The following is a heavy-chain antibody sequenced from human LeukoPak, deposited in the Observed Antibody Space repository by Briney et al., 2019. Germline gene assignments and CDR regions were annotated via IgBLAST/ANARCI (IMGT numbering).Heavy chain of an antibody. J-gene: IGHJ1*01. V-gene: IGHV3-9*01. CDR2: ISWNSGSI. CDR1: GFTFDDYA. Sequence: PGRSLRLSCAASGFTFDDYAMPWVRQAPGKGLEWVSGISWNSGSIGYADSVKGRFTISRDNAKNSLYLQMNSLRAEDTALYYCAKDWSIAEAGSLQHWGQGTLVTVSS. CDR3: AKDWSIAEAGSLQH. D-gene: IGHD6-19*01.